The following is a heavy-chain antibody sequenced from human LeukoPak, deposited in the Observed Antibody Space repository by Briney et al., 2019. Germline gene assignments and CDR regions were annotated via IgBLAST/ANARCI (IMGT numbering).Heavy chain of an antibody. Sequence: GGSLRLSCADSGFTFSNYNIIWVRQAPGKGLEWVSYISSSSSTIYYADSVEGRFTISRDNAKNSLYLQMNSLRAEDTAVYYCARVSLVGTPTRWGYFDYWGQGTLVTVSS. CDR1: GFTFSNYN. CDR2: ISSSSSTI. J-gene: IGHJ4*02. V-gene: IGHV3-48*01. D-gene: IGHD1-1*01. CDR3: ARVSLVGTPTRWGYFDY.